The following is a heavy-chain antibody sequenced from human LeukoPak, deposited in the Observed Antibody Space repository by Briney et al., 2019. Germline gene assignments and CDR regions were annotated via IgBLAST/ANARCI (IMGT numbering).Heavy chain of an antibody. Sequence: GRSLRLSCAASGFTFSNYGMHWVRQAPGKGLEWVALISYDGSNKYYADSVKGRFTISRDNSKNTLYLQMISLRAEDTAAYYCANYGSVSYFAYWGQGTLVTVSS. J-gene: IGHJ4*02. V-gene: IGHV3-30*18. CDR2: ISYDGSNK. D-gene: IGHD3-10*01. CDR1: GFTFSNYG. CDR3: ANYGSVSYFAY.